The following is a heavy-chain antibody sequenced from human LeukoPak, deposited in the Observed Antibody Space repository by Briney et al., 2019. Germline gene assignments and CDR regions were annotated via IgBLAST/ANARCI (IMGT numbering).Heavy chain of an antibody. Sequence: SVKVSCKASGGTFSSYATSWVRQAPGQGLEWMGGIIPIFGTANYAQKFQGRVTITTDESTSTAYMELSSLRSEDTAVYYCAGRGPNWFDPWGQGTLVTVSS. D-gene: IGHD3-10*01. V-gene: IGHV1-69*05. J-gene: IGHJ5*02. CDR3: AGRGPNWFDP. CDR1: GGTFSSYA. CDR2: IIPIFGTA.